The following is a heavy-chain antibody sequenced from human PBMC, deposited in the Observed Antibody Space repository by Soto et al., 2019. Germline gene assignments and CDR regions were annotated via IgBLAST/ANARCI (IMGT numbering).Heavy chain of an antibody. Sequence: QVQLQESGPGLVKPSQTLSLTCTVSGGSVSSGGYYWSWIRQHPGKGLEWIGNIYYSGTTHYNPSLKSRVTLSVDTSKNQFSLKLSSVTAADTAVYYCARGGGGRYHPFDYWGQGTLVTVSS. V-gene: IGHV4-31*03. D-gene: IGHD1-26*01. J-gene: IGHJ4*02. CDR1: GGSVSSGGYY. CDR3: ARGGGGRYHPFDY. CDR2: IYYSGTT.